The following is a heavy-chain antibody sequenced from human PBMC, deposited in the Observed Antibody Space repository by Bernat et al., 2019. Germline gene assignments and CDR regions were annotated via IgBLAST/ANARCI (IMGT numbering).Heavy chain of an antibody. CDR2: ISTNTVNP. Sequence: QVQLVQSGSELKKPGASVKVSCKASGYTFTNYAMNWFRQAPGQGLECMGGISTNTVNPTYAQGFTGRFVFSLDTSVSTAYLQISSLKAEDTAVYYCAREAPTDVLVVIAANPNFDSWGQGTLVTVSS. J-gene: IGHJ4*02. CDR3: AREAPTDVLVVIAANPNFDS. CDR1: GYTFTNYA. D-gene: IGHD2-15*01. V-gene: IGHV7-4-1*02.